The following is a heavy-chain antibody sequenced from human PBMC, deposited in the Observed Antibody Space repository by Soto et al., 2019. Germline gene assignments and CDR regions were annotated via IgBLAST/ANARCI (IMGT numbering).Heavy chain of an antibody. J-gene: IGHJ5*02. CDR3: AQGSVVAYYDFWT. V-gene: IGHV4-59*08. Sequence: SETLSLTCTVSGGSISSYYWSWIRQPPGKGLEWIGYIYYSGSTNYNPSLKSRVTISVDTSKNQFSLKLSSVTAADTAVYYCAQGSVVAYYDFWTWGQGTLVTVSS. CDR1: GGSISSYY. CDR2: IYYSGST. D-gene: IGHD3-3*01.